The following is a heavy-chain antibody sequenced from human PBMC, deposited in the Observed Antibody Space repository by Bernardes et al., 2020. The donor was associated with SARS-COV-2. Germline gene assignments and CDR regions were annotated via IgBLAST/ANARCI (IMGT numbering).Heavy chain of an antibody. CDR1: GFTFSSFS. V-gene: IGHV3-48*02. Sequence: GGSLRLSCAASGFTFSSFSMNWVRQAPGKGLEWVSYIRGTSGIIYYADSVKGRFTISRDNAKNSLYLQMNSLRDEDTAVYYCVRARGYTSGPPNWFDPWGQGTLVTVSS. D-gene: IGHD5-18*01. CDR2: IRGTSGII. J-gene: IGHJ5*02. CDR3: VRARGYTSGPPNWFDP.